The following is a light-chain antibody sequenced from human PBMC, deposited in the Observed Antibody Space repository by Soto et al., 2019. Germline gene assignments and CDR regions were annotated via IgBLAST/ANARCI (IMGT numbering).Light chain of an antibody. V-gene: IGLV1-40*01. CDR2: GNS. CDR3: QSYDSSLSGYV. CDR1: SSNIGAGYD. Sequence: QCVLTQPPSVSGSPGQRVTISCTGSSSNIGAGYDVHWYHQLPGTAPKLLIYGNSNRPSGVPDRFSGSKSGTSASLAITGLQAEDEADYYCQSYDSSLSGYVFGTGTKVTVL. J-gene: IGLJ1*01.